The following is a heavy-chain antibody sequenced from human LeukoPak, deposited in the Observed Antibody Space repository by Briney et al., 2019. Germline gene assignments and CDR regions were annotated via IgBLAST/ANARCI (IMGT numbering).Heavy chain of an antibody. J-gene: IGHJ6*03. CDR1: GGTFSSYA. D-gene: IGHD2-15*01. V-gene: IGHV1-69*05. Sequence: GASVKVSCKASGGTFSSYAISWVRQAPGQGLEWMGGIIPIFGTANYAQKFQGRVTITTDESTSTAYMELSSLRSEDTAVYYCARAPGLGYCSGGSCTYYYYMDVWGKGTTVTVSS. CDR2: IIPIFGTA. CDR3: ARAPGLGYCSGGSCTYYYYMDV.